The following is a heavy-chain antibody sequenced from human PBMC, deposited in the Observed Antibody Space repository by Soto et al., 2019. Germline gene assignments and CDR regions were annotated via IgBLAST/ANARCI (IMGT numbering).Heavy chain of an antibody. D-gene: IGHD2-15*01. V-gene: IGHV5-51*01. CDR3: GTSVEPATPSAFDI. Sequence: GESLKISCQGSGYTFTNYWIGWVRQMPGKGLEWMGIIYPGDSDTRYSPSFQGQVNISADKSISTAYLQWSSLKASDTAMYYCGTSVEPATPSAFDIWGQGTMVTVSS. J-gene: IGHJ3*02. CDR1: GYTFTNYW. CDR2: IYPGDSDT.